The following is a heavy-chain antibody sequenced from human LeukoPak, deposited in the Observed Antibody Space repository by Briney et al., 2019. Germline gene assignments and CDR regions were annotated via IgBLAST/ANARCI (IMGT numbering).Heavy chain of an antibody. Sequence: GRSLRLSCEGSGFAVSHYAIHWVRQSPGKGLEWVAVIWYDGSNEYYLDSVKGRLTISRDNSKNTVYLQIHSLTAEDTAVYYCAKNVLRYDFWSGAYMDVWGKGTTVIVSS. V-gene: IGHV3-33*06. CDR1: GFAVSHYA. J-gene: IGHJ6*03. D-gene: IGHD3-3*01. CDR2: IWYDGSNE. CDR3: AKNVLRYDFWSGAYMDV.